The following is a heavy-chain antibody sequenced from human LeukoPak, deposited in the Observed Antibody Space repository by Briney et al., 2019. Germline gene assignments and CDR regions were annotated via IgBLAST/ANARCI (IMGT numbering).Heavy chain of an antibody. V-gene: IGHV4-39*07. CDR2: IYYSGST. CDR3: AGALLWFGESQPSVYY. Sequence: SETLSLTCTVSGGSISSSTYFWGWIRQPPGKGLEWIGTIYYSGSTNYNPSLKSRVTISVDKSKNQFSLKLSSVTAADTAVYYCAGALLWFGESQPSVYYWGQGTLVTVSS. J-gene: IGHJ4*02. CDR1: GGSISSSTYF. D-gene: IGHD3-10*01.